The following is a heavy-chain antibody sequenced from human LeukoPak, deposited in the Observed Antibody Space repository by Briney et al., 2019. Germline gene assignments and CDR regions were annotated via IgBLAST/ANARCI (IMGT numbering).Heavy chain of an antibody. CDR3: ARDGDIVVVVAGNYYYYGMDV. CDR2: ISAYNGNT. Sequence: GASVKVSCKASGYTFTSYGIRWVRQAPGQGLEWMGWISAYNGNTNYAQKLQGRDTMTTDASTSTAYMELRSLRSDDTAVYYCARDGDIVVVVAGNYYYYGMDVWGQGTTVTVSS. CDR1: GYTFTSYG. J-gene: IGHJ6*02. V-gene: IGHV1-18*01. D-gene: IGHD2-15*01.